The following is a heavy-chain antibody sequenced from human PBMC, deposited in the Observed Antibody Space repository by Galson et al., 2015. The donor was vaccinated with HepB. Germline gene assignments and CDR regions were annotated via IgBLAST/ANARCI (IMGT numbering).Heavy chain of an antibody. Sequence: SVKVSCKVSGYTLTELSMHWVRQAPGKGLEWMGGFDPEDGETIYAQKFQGRVTMTEDTSTDTAYMELSSLRSEDTAVYYCATQKAYYDSSAQLDYWGQGTLVTVSS. CDR3: ATQKAYYDSSAQLDY. D-gene: IGHD3-22*01. CDR1: GYTLTELS. CDR2: FDPEDGET. J-gene: IGHJ4*02. V-gene: IGHV1-24*01.